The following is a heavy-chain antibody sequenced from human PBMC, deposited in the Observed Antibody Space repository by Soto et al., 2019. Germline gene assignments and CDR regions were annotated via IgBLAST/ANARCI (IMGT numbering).Heavy chain of an antibody. V-gene: IGHV1-18*01. Sequence: QVYLVQSGAEVKRPGASVKVSCKGSGYTFTTYGITWVRQAPGQGLEWVGWISAHNGNTNYAQKLQGRVTVTRDTSTSTAYMELRSLRSDDTAVYYCARGRYGDYWGQGALVTVSS. CDR3: ARGRYGDY. CDR1: GYTFTTYG. J-gene: IGHJ4*02. CDR2: ISAHNGNT. D-gene: IGHD1-1*01.